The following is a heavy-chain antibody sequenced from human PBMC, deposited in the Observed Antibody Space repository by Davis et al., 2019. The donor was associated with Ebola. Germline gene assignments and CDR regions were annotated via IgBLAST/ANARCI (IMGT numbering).Heavy chain of an antibody. CDR3: ARVSGSYLPIAY. D-gene: IGHD1-26*01. CDR2: IKQDGSEK. J-gene: IGHJ4*02. Sequence: GESLKISCKGSGYRFTSYWISWVRQAPGKGLEWVANIKQDGSEKYYVDSVKGRFTISRDNAKNSLYLQMNSLRAEDTAVYYCARVSGSYLPIAYWGQGTLVTVSS. CDR1: GYRFTSYW. V-gene: IGHV3-7*01.